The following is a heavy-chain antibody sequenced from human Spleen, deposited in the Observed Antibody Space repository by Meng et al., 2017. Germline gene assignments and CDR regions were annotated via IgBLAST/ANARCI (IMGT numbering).Heavy chain of an antibody. CDR2: INTNTGNP. CDR1: GYTFTSYA. CDR3: ARAGGYCANGVCYQLALDY. V-gene: IGHV7-4-1*02. Sequence: ASVKVSCKASGYTFTSYAMNWVRQAPGQGLEWMGWINTNTGNPTYAQGFTGRFVFSLDTSVSTAYLQNSSLKAEDTAVYYCARAGGYCANGVCYQLALDYWGQGTLVTVSS. J-gene: IGHJ4*02. D-gene: IGHD2-8*01.